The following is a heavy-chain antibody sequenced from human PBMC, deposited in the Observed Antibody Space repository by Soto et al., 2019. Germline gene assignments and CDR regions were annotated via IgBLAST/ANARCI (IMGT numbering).Heavy chain of an antibody. CDR1: GGTFRTES. V-gene: IGHV1-69*12. CDR2: IIPVFGTS. Sequence: QVQLVQSGAEVKKPGSSVKVSCKASGGTFRTESINWVRQAPGRGLEWMGGIIPVFGTSDYAQKFQGRVNINADDSTTTAYMELSSLRSDDTAVYYCARGHEFGGNSDGFDIWVQGTMGTVSS. D-gene: IGHD2-21*01. J-gene: IGHJ3*02. CDR3: ARGHEFGGNSDGFDI.